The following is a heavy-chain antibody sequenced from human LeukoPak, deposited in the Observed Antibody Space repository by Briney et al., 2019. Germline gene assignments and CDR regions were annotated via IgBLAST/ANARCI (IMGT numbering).Heavy chain of an antibody. CDR1: GSTVSNTY. CDR2: IYSGGST. D-gene: IGHD6-6*01. J-gene: IGHJ4*02. CDR3: ASVIAARHFDY. Sequence: GGSLRLSCAASGSTVSNTYMSWIRQAPGKGLEWVSLIYSGGSTYYADSVKGRFTISRDNSMNTMFLQMNSLRAEDTAVYYCASVIAARHFDYWGQGTLVTVSS. V-gene: IGHV3-66*01.